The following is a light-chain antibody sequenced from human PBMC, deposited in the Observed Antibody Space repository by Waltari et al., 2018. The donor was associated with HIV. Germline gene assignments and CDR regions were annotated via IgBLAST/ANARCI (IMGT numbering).Light chain of an antibody. CDR1: RSHLWANSD. CDR2: GNI. CDR3: QSYDTRSSGFLV. V-gene: IGLV1-40*01. J-gene: IGLJ3*02. Sequence: QSVLPQPPSVSGAPRQTVTISCTGSRSHLWANSDVHCYQHLPWRAPKVLVYGNIYRPPGVPDLFSGSKSGTSASLAITGLQADDEGYYYCQSYDTRSSGFLVFGGGTKVTVL.